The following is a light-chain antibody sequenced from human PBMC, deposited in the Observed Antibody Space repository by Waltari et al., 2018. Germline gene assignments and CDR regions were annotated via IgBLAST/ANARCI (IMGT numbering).Light chain of an antibody. Sequence: QTVVTQEPSFSVSPGGPVTVTCGLSSGSVSTSNYPSWYQQTPRQPPRTLSYNTNTRSSGVPDRFSGSILGSKAALTITGAQADDESHYYCALYVGSAIWVFGGGTKLTVL. V-gene: IGLV8-61*01. CDR2: NTN. J-gene: IGLJ3*02. CDR1: SGSVSTSNY. CDR3: ALYVGSAIWV.